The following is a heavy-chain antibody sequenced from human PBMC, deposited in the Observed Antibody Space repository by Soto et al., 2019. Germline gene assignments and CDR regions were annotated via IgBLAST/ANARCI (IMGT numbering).Heavy chain of an antibody. J-gene: IGHJ5*02. CDR2: IHPGGSK. V-gene: IGHV3-66*01. CDR3: PTGMDNAKFPP. Sequence: EVRLAESGGGLVQPGGSLRLSCAASGFTVSNNYMTWVRQAPGKGLEWVSFIHPGGSKYYADSVRGRFTTSRDNSDNTVSLQTTSLRAEDPALYSFPTGMDNAKFPPWGQGTLAPVSS. D-gene: IGHD2-8*01. CDR1: GFTVSNNY.